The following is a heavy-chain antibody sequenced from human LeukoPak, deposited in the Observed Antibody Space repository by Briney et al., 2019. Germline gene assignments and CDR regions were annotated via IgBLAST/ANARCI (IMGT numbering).Heavy chain of an antibody. Sequence: SVKVSCKASGGTFSSYAISWVRQAPGQGLEWMGGIIPIFGTGKYAQKFQGRVTITTDESTSTAYMELSSLRSEDTAAYYCAREGEDGYNRGRGAFNIWGQGAMVTVSS. D-gene: IGHD5-24*01. CDR2: IIPIFGTG. CDR3: AREGEDGYNRGRGAFNI. CDR1: GGTFSSYA. J-gene: IGHJ3*02. V-gene: IGHV1-69*05.